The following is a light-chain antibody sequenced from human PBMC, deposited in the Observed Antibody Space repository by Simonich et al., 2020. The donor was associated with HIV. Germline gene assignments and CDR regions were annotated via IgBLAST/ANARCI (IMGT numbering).Light chain of an antibody. CDR1: QSVSSK. CDR3: QHYDKWPPWT. V-gene: IGKV3-15*01. CDR2: GAS. J-gene: IGKJ1*01. Sequence: EIVMTQSPATLSVSPGERATLSCRASQSVSSKLAWYQQKPGQAPRLLIYGASTRATGIPARFSGSGSGTEFNLTISSMQSEDSAVYYCQHYDKWPPWTFGQGTKVEIK.